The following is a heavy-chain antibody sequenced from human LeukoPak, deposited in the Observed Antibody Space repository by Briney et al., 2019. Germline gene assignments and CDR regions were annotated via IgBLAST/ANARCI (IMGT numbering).Heavy chain of an antibody. V-gene: IGHV1-69*01. Sequence: GASVKVSCKASGGTFSSYAITWVRQAPGQGLEWMGGIIPIFGTANYAQKFQGRVTITADESTSTAYMELSSLRSEDTAMYYCARDSGDSSGYLDYWGQGTLVTVSS. J-gene: IGHJ4*02. CDR3: ARDSGDSSGYLDY. CDR2: IIPIFGTA. D-gene: IGHD3-22*01. CDR1: GGTFSSYA.